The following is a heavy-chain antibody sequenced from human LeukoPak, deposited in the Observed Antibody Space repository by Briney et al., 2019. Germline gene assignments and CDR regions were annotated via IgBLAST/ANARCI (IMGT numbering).Heavy chain of an antibody. CDR1: GYTFTSYA. V-gene: IGHV1-3*01. D-gene: IGHD3-10*01. J-gene: IGHJ5*02. Sequence: ASVKVSCKASGYTFTSYAMHWVRQAPGQRLEWMGWINAGNGNTKYSQKFQGRVTITRDTSASTAYMELSSLRSEDTAVYYCARDYWFGGNWFDPWGQGTLVTVSS. CDR3: ARDYWFGGNWFDP. CDR2: INAGNGNT.